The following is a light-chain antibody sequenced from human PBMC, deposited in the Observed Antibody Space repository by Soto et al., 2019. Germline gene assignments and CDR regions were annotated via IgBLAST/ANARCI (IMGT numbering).Light chain of an antibody. V-gene: IGKV1-27*01. CDR3: QCYDSGLLFT. CDR2: AAS. CDR1: QGISNY. J-gene: IGKJ3*01. Sequence: DIQMTQSPSSLSASVGDRVTITCRASQGISNYLAWYQQKPGKVPKLLIYAASTLQSSVPSRFSGSGSGTDFTLTISSLQPEDVATYYCQCYDSGLLFTFGPGTKVEIK.